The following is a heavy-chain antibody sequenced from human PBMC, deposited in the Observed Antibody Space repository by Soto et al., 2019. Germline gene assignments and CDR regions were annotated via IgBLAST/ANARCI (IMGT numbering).Heavy chain of an antibody. CDR1: GFTFSSYS. D-gene: IGHD5-12*01. Sequence: EVQLVESGGGLVQPGGSLRLSCAASGFTFSSYSMNWVRQAPGKGLEWVSYISSSSSTIYYADSVKGRFTISRDNAKNSLYLQMNSLRDEDTAVYYCAGYSGYDYYYYYGMDVWGHGTTVTVSS. V-gene: IGHV3-48*02. CDR3: AGYSGYDYYYYYGMDV. J-gene: IGHJ6*02. CDR2: ISSSSSTI.